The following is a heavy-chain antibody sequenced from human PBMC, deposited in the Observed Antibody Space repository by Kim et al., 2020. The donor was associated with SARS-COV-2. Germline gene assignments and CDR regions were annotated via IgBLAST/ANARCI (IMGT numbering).Heavy chain of an antibody. J-gene: IGHJ4*02. CDR3: ARGDSDDWYMFY. CDR1: GYTFTNNA. CDR2: ITGGDAKT. V-gene: IGHV1-3*01. Sequence: ASVKVSCKASGYTFTNNAIHWVRQAPGQGPEWMGWITGGDAKTLYSQKLQGRVTMSRDISGTPAYMELSSLRSGDTAIYYCARGDSDDWYMFYWGQGTLVPDSS. D-gene: IGHD3-9*01.